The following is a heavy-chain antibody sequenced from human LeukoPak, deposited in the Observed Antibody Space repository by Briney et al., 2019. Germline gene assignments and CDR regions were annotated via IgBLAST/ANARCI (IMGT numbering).Heavy chain of an antibody. Sequence: KASGTLSLTCAVSGGSISSSNWWSWVRQPPGKGLEWIGYIYHSGSTYYNPSLKSRVTISVDRSKNQFSLKLSSVTAADTAVYYCARGPKGEAAADWFDPWGQGTLVTVSS. J-gene: IGHJ5*02. CDR2: IYHSGST. V-gene: IGHV4-4*02. CDR3: ARGPKGEAAADWFDP. D-gene: IGHD6-13*01. CDR1: GGSISSSNW.